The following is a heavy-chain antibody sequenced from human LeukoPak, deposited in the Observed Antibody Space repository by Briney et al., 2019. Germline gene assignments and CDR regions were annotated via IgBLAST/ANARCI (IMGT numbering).Heavy chain of an antibody. CDR3: ARERLYGGSLGVAFDI. J-gene: IGHJ3*02. D-gene: IGHD1-26*01. Sequence: PGGSLRLSCAASGFTFSSYAMSWVRQAPGKGLEWVSAISGSGGSTYYADSVKGRFTISRDNSKNTLYLQMNSLRAEDTAVYYCARERLYGGSLGVAFDIWGQGTMVTVSS. V-gene: IGHV3-23*01. CDR2: ISGSGGST. CDR1: GFTFSSYA.